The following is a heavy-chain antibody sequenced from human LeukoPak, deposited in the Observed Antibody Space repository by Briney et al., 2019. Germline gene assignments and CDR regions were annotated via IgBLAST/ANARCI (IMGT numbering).Heavy chain of an antibody. D-gene: IGHD2-15*01. V-gene: IGHV4-34*01. CDR1: GGSFSGYY. CDR2: INHRGST. J-gene: IGHJ4*02. Sequence: SETLSLTCAVYGGSFSGYYWTWTRQPPGKGLEWIGEINHRGSTNYNPSLKRRSTISVDTSKNQFSLRLTSVTAADTAVYYCARGGCSAGSCYSAGYDYWGQGTLVTVSS. CDR3: ARGGCSAGSCYSAGYDY.